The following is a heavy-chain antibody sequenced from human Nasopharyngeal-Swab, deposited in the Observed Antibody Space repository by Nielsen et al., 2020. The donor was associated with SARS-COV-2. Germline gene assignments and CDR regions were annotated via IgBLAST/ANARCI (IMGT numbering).Heavy chain of an antibody. Sequence: GESLKISCATSGFTFSSFGMHWVRQAPGKGLEWVAVIWHDGRNKYYADSVKGRFTISRDNSKNTLDLQMNNLRVDDTAVYYCARDKGSDDPIDYWGRGTLVTVSS. CDR2: IWHDGRNK. CDR3: ARDKGSDDPIDY. V-gene: IGHV3-33*01. D-gene: IGHD1-26*01. J-gene: IGHJ4*02. CDR1: GFTFSSFG.